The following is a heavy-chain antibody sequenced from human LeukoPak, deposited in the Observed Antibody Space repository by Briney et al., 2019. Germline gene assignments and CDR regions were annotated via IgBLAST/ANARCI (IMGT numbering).Heavy chain of an antibody. V-gene: IGHV4-59*01. CDR1: GGSISSYY. CDR2: IYYSGST. CDR3: ARFVYYYDSSEYFDL. J-gene: IGHJ2*01. D-gene: IGHD3-22*01. Sequence: SETLSLTCTVSGGSISSYYWSWIQQPPGKGLEWIGYIYYSGSTNYNPSLKSRVTISVDTSKNQFSLKLSSVTAADTAVYYCARFVYYYDSSEYFDLWGRGTLVTVSS.